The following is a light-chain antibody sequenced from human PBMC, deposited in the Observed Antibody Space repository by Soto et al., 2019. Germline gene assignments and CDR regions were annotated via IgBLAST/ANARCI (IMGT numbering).Light chain of an antibody. J-gene: IGLJ3*02. CDR3: QVWDSSSDPWV. CDR1: NIGSKS. V-gene: IGLV3-21*02. CDR2: DDS. Sequence: SYELTQAPSVAVAPGQTARITCGGNNIGSKSVHWYQQKPSQAPVLVVYDDSDRPSGIPERFSGSNSGNTATLPISRVEAGDEADYYCQVWDSSSDPWVFGGGTKLTVL.